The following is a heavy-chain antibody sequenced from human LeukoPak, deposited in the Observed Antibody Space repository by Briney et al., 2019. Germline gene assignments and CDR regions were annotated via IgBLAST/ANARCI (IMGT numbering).Heavy chain of an antibody. Sequence: GGSLRLSCAASGFTFTNFWMMWGRQAPGKGLEWVATVKHDGSETLYVDSVKGRFTISRDNAKNSLYLQMSSLRAEDTALYYCARPSRGISKDYWGQGTLVTVSS. CDR2: VKHDGSET. CDR1: GFTFTNFW. V-gene: IGHV3-7*01. J-gene: IGHJ4*02. D-gene: IGHD3-3*02. CDR3: ARPSRGISKDY.